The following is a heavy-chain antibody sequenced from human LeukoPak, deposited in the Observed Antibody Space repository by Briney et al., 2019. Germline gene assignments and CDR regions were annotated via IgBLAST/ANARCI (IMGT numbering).Heavy chain of an antibody. D-gene: IGHD2-2*02. CDR1: GGSFSGYY. CDR3: ARGVRGSYQLLYRHWYFDL. Sequence: SETLSLTCAVYGGSFSGYYWSWIRQPPGEGLEWIGEINHSGSTNYNPSLKSRVTISVDTSKNQFSLKLSSVTAADTAVYYCARGVRGSYQLLYRHWYFDLWGRGTLVTVSS. V-gene: IGHV4-34*01. CDR2: INHSGST. J-gene: IGHJ2*01.